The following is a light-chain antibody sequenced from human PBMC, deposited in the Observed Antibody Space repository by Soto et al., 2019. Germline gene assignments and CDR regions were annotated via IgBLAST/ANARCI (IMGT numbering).Light chain of an antibody. V-gene: IGLV2-11*01. CDR2: DVS. CDR1: SSDVGGYNY. CDR3: CSYAGSYTWV. Sequence: QSALTQPRSVSGSPGQSVTISCTGTSSDVGGYNYVSWYQQHPGKAPKLMIYDVSKRPSGVPDCFSGSKSGNTASLTSSGLQAEDEADYYCCSYAGSYTWVFGGGTKLTVL. J-gene: IGLJ3*02.